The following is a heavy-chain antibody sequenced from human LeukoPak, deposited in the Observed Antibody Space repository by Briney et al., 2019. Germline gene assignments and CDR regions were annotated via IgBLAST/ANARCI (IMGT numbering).Heavy chain of an antibody. Sequence: PGGTLRLSCAASGFTFSSYGMSWVRRAPGKGLEWVSAISGSGGSTYYADSVKGRFTISRDNSKNTLYLQMNSLRAEDTALYYCAKDLSSGTGRGFDYWGQGTLVTVSS. CDR2: ISGSGGST. D-gene: IGHD3/OR15-3a*01. J-gene: IGHJ4*02. CDR3: AKDLSSGTGRGFDY. CDR1: GFTFSSYG. V-gene: IGHV3-23*01.